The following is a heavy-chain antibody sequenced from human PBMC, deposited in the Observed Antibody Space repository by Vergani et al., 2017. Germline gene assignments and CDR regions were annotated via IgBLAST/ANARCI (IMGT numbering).Heavy chain of an antibody. CDR2: ISGSGGST. CDR1: GFTFSSYA. CDR3: AKDIRMSVAAFDI. D-gene: IGHD3-16*01. J-gene: IGHJ3*02. Sequence: EVKLLESGGGLVQPGGSLRLSCAASGFTFSSYAMSWVRQAPGKGLEWVSAISGSGGSTYYADSVKGRFTITRDNSKITLYLQMNSLRSEDTAVYYCAKDIRMSVAAFDIWGQGTMVTVSS. V-gene: IGHV3-23*01.